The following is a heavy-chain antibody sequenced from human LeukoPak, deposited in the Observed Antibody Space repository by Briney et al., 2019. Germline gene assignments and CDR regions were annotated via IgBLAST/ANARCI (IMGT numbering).Heavy chain of an antibody. CDR2: IYHSGST. J-gene: IGHJ4*02. D-gene: IGHD2-15*01. Sequence: SETLSLTCAVSGGSISSSNWWSWVRPPPGKGLEWIGEIYHSGSTNYNPSLKSRVTISVDKSKNQFSLKLSSVTAADTAVYYCARVAVVVAAGSFDYWGQGTLVTVSS. CDR1: GGSISSSNW. V-gene: IGHV4-4*02. CDR3: ARVAVVVAAGSFDY.